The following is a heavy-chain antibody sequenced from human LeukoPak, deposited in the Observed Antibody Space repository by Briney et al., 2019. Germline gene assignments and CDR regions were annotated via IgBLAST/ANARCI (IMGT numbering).Heavy chain of an antibody. CDR3: ARDSGRYGSGIIDY. V-gene: IGHV3-33*01. Sequence: GRSLRLSCAAPGFTFSSYGIHWVRQAPGKGLEWVAVIWYDGSNKYYADSVKGRFTISRDNSKNTLFLQMNSLRAEDTAVYYCARDSGRYGSGIIDYWGQGTLVTVSS. D-gene: IGHD3-10*01. J-gene: IGHJ4*02. CDR1: GFTFSSYG. CDR2: IWYDGSNK.